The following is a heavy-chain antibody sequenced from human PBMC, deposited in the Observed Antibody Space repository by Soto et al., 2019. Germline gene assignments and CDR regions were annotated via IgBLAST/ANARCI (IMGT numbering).Heavy chain of an antibody. J-gene: IGHJ4*02. CDR1: AYTFTNYG. CDR3: ARSRSRWNLCEFDS. V-gene: IGHV1-18*01. D-gene: IGHD6-13*01. Sequence: GASGRVSCKAFAYTFTNYGIRWGRQAPGQGLEGMGWISAYNGNINYAQKFRGRVTMTTDTSTSSAYLEVRSLRSDDPAVYYCARSRSRWNLCEFDSWGQGTLVTVS. CDR2: ISAYNGNI.